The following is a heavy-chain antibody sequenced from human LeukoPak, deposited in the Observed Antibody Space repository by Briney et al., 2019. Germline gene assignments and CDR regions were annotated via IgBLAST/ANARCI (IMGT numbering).Heavy chain of an antibody. CDR1: GFTFSSYA. J-gene: IGHJ5*02. CDR3: AKVDDSSGYYQNWFDP. V-gene: IGHV3-23*01. Sequence: GGSLRLSCAASGFTFSSYAMSWVRQAPGKGLEWVSAISGSGGSTYCADSVKGRFTISRDNSKNTLYLQMNSLRAEDTAVYYCAKVDDSSGYYQNWFDPWGQGTLVTVSS. CDR2: ISGSGGST. D-gene: IGHD3-22*01.